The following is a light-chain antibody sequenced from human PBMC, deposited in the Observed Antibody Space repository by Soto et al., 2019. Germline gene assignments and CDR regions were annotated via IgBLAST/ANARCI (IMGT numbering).Light chain of an antibody. CDR3: QQYNSYSQT. CDR2: DAS. CDR1: QSISSW. J-gene: IGKJ1*01. V-gene: IGKV1-5*01. Sequence: DIQMTQSPSTLSASVGDRVTITCRASQSISSWLAWYQQKPVKAPKLLIYDASSLESGVPSRFSGSGSGTEFTLTSSSLQPDDFATYYCQQYNSYSQTFGQGTKVEIK.